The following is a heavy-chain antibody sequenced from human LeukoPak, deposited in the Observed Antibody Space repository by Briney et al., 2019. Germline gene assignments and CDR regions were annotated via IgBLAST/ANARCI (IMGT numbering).Heavy chain of an antibody. Sequence: PSETLSLTCTVSGGSISSYYWGWIRQPPGKGLEWIGYMYYSGSTNYNPSLKSRVTISVDTSKNQFSLKLSSVTAADTAVYYCARQLIVATIWTHRGKNFDIWGQGTMVTVSS. D-gene: IGHD5-12*01. J-gene: IGHJ3*02. CDR2: MYYSGST. CDR3: ARQLIVATIWTHRGKNFDI. V-gene: IGHV4-59*08. CDR1: GGSISSYY.